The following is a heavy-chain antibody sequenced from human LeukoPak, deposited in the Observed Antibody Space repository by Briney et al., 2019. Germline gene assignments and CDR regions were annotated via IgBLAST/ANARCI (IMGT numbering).Heavy chain of an antibody. Sequence: QPGGSLRLSCAPSGFTFRSYWMHGVRQAPGKGLVWVSRINSDGSSTSYADSVKGRFTISRDNAKNTLYLQMNSLRAEDTAVYHCARDRGGSAFDILGQGTMVTVSS. V-gene: IGHV3-74*01. D-gene: IGHD3-10*01. CDR3: ARDRGGSAFDI. CDR2: INSDGSST. CDR1: GFTFRSYW. J-gene: IGHJ3*02.